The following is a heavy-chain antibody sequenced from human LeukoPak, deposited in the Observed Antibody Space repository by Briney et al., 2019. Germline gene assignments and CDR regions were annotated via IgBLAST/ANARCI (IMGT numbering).Heavy chain of an antibody. D-gene: IGHD3-10*01. J-gene: IGHJ4*02. V-gene: IGHV3-30*18. CDR2: ISYDGSNK. Sequence: GRSLRLSCAASGFTFSSYGMHWVRQAPGKGLEWVAVISYDGSNKYYADSVKGRFTISRDNSKNTLYLQMNSLRAEDTAVYYCAKDRGFNYFDYWGQGTLVTVSS. CDR3: AKDRGFNYFDY. CDR1: GFTFSSYG.